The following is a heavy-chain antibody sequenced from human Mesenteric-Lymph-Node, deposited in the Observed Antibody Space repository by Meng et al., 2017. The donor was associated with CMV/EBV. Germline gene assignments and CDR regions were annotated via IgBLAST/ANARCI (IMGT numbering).Heavy chain of an antibody. J-gene: IGHJ2*01. Sequence: VSGGSVTSGSYYWSWIRQPPGKGLEWMGFIYYSGSTNYNPSLESRLTISIDTSKKQFSLKLSSVTAADTAVYYCARVLWDYWYFDLWGRGTLVTVSS. CDR1: GGSVTSGSYY. D-gene: IGHD1-26*01. V-gene: IGHV4-61*01. CDR3: ARVLWDYWYFDL. CDR2: IYYSGST.